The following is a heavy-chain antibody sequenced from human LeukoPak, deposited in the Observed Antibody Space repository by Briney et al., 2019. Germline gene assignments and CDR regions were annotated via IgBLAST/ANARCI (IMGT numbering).Heavy chain of an antibody. J-gene: IGHJ3*02. Sequence: GSLRLSCAASGFTFISYWMSWVRQAPGKGLEWIGEINHSGSTNYNPSLKSRVTISVDTSKNQFSLKLSSVTAADTAVYYCARAFYDSSGYEVFAFDIWGQGTMVTVSS. CDR2: INHSGST. V-gene: IGHV4-34*01. D-gene: IGHD3-22*01. CDR3: ARAFYDSSGYEVFAFDI. CDR1: GFTFISYW.